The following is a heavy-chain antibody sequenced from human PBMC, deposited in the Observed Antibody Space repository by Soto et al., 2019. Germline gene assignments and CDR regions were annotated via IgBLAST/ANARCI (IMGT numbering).Heavy chain of an antibody. V-gene: IGHV3-21*01. J-gene: IGHJ6*02. D-gene: IGHD3-10*01. CDR2: ISSSSSYI. CDR3: ARDQGAMVRGVLTPEYYYYGMDV. CDR1: GFTFSSYS. Sequence: GGSLRISCAASGFTFSSYSMNWVRQAPGKGLEWVSSISSSSSYIYYAESVKGRFTISRDNAKNSLYLQMNSLRAEDTAVYYCARDQGAMVRGVLTPEYYYYGMDVWGQGTTVTVSS.